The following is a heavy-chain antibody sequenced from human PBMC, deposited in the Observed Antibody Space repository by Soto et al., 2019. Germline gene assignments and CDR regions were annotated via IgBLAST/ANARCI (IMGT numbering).Heavy chain of an antibody. CDR1: GGSISSSSYY. V-gene: IGHV4-39*01. CDR3: ARHDYFIGYCSGGSCYSLNAFDI. Sequence: QLQLQESGPGLVKPSETLSLTCTVSGGSISSSSYYWGWIRQPPGKGLEWIGSIYYSGSTYYNPSLKSRVTISVDTSKNQFSLKLSSVTAADTAVYYCARHDYFIGYCSGGSCYSLNAFDIWGQGTMVTVSS. J-gene: IGHJ3*02. D-gene: IGHD2-15*01. CDR2: IYYSGST.